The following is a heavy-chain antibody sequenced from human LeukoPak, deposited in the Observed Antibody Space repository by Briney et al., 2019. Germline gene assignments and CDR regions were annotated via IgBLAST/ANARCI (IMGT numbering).Heavy chain of an antibody. CDR1: GITVTDSY. D-gene: IGHD7-27*01. J-gene: IGHJ4*02. Sequence: TGGSLRLSCAASGITVTDSYMSWVRLAPGKGLEWVSVIYKGGSTYYADSVKGRFTISRDNSKNTLYLQMNSLRAEDTALYYCARENWGAFDYWGQGILVTVSS. CDR3: ARENWGAFDY. V-gene: IGHV3-66*01. CDR2: IYKGGST.